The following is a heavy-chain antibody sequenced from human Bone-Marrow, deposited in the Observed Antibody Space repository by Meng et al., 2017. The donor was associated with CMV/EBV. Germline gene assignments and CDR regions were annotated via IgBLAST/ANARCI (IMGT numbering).Heavy chain of an antibody. Sequence: GESLKISCAASGFTFSSYSMNWVRQAPGKGLEWVSSISSSSSYIYYADSVKGRFTISRDNAKNSLYLQMNSLRAEDTAVYYCARDGSGSFLGVFDYWGQGTLVTVSS. CDR2: ISSSSSYI. J-gene: IGHJ4*02. D-gene: IGHD1-26*01. CDR1: GFTFSSYS. V-gene: IGHV3-21*01. CDR3: ARDGSGSFLGVFDY.